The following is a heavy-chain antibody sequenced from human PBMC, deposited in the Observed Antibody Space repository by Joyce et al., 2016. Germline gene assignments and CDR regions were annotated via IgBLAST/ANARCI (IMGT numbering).Heavy chain of an antibody. D-gene: IGHD3-3*01. J-gene: IGHJ5*02. Sequence: QVQLVQSGAEVKKPGASVKVSCKASGYTFTRYGISWVRQAPGQGLEWMGWISGYNGNTNYAQKLQGRITLTTDTSTSTAYMELRSLRSDDTAVYYCARDIYDFWSGYRNWFDPWGQGTLVTVSS. CDR3: ARDIYDFWSGYRNWFDP. CDR2: ISGYNGNT. V-gene: IGHV1-18*01. CDR1: GYTFTRYG.